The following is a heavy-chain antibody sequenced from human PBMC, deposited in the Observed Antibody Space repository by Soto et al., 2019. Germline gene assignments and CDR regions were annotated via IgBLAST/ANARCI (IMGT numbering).Heavy chain of an antibody. CDR2: INSDGSRT. D-gene: IGHD4-17*01. CDR3: AGAYGFDY. V-gene: IGHV3-74*01. CDR1: GFPFSSYW. J-gene: IGHJ4*02. Sequence: VQLVESGGGLVPPGGSLRLSCAASGFPFSSYWMNWVRQAPGKGLVWVSRINSDGSRTNYADSVKGRFTISRDNAKNTLYLQMNSLRAEDTAVYYCAGAYGFDYWGQGTLVTVSS.